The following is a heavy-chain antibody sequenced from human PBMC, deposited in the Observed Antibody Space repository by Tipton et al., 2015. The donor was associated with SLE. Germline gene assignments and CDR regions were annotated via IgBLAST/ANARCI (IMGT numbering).Heavy chain of an antibody. J-gene: IGHJ4*02. CDR2: IKDDGSET. Sequence: SLRLSCAASGFTFSSHWMSWVRQAPGKGLQWVGSIKDDGSETYYVGSLKGRFTISRDNAKNSLYLQMNSPSAEDTAIYYCTRHLIGIRALDYWGQGALVTVSS. CDR3: TRHLIGIRALDY. D-gene: IGHD3-10*01. CDR1: GFTFSSHW. V-gene: IGHV3-7*03.